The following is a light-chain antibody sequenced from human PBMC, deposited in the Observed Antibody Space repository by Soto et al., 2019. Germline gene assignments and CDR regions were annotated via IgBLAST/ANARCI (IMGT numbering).Light chain of an antibody. CDR3: CSFAVGSTLV. V-gene: IGLV2-23*01. J-gene: IGLJ2*01. Sequence: QSVLTQPASVSGSPGQSITISCTGTSSDVGTYNLVSWHQHHPGKAPKLIIYEASTRPSGVSNRFSGSKSGNTASLTISGLQAEDEADYYCCSFAVGSTLVFGGGTKLTVL. CDR1: SSDVGTYNL. CDR2: EAS.